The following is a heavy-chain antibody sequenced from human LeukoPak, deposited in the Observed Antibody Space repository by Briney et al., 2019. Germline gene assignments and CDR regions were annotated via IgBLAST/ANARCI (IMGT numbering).Heavy chain of an antibody. Sequence: GGSLRLSCAASGFTFSDYYMSWIRQAPGKGLEWVSYISSSSSYTNYADSVKGRFTISRDSAKNSLYLQMNSLRAEDTAVYYCARVTQAVAGLDYWGQGTLVTVSS. CDR3: ARVTQAVAGLDY. D-gene: IGHD6-19*01. J-gene: IGHJ4*02. CDR1: GFTFSDYY. CDR2: ISSSSSYT. V-gene: IGHV3-11*05.